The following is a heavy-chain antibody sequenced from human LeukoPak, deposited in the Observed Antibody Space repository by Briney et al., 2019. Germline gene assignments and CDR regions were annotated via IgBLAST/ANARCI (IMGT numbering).Heavy chain of an antibody. V-gene: IGHV4-59*11. CDR1: GGFINSHY. Sequence: PSETLSPTCTVSGGFINSHYWSWIRQPPGKGLEWIGYIYYSGSTNYNPSLKSRVTISLDRSENQFSLNLSSVTPADTALYYCARDVGEVTGTHFDFWGQGTLVTVSS. D-gene: IGHD6-19*01. CDR2: IYYSGST. J-gene: IGHJ4*02. CDR3: ARDVGEVTGTHFDF.